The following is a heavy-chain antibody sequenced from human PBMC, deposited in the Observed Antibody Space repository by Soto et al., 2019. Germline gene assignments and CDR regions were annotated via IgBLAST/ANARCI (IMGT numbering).Heavy chain of an antibody. Sequence: KPSETLSLTCTVSGGSISSYYWSWIRQPPGKGLEWIGYIYYSGSTNYNPSLKSRVTISVDTSKNQFSLKLSSVTAADTAVYYCARDLGGFWGQGTMVTVSS. CDR3: ARDLGGF. V-gene: IGHV4-59*01. CDR2: IYYSGST. CDR1: GGSISSYY. J-gene: IGHJ3*01.